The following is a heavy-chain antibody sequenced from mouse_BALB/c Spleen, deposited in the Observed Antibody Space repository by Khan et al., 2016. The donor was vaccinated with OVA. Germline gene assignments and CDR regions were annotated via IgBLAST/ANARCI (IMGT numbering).Heavy chain of an antibody. Sequence: EVQLQESGPSLVKPSQTLSLTCSVTGDSITTGYWNWIRKFPGNKLEYMGYIIYTGYTYYNPSLKRRISITRHTSNNQYDLQLNSVTDEDTATYSCARSTYRYAFVYWGQGTLVTVSA. CDR1: GDSITTGY. CDR3: ARSTYRYAFVY. J-gene: IGHJ3*01. CDR2: IIYTGYT. V-gene: IGHV3-8*02. D-gene: IGHD2-14*01.